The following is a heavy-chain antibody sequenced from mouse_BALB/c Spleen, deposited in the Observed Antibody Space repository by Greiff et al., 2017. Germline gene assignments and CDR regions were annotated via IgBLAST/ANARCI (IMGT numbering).Heavy chain of an antibody. D-gene: IGHD1-1*01. CDR1: GFTFSSYT. CDR3: ARWLLLRNAMDY. Sequence: DVMLVESGGGLVKPGGSLKLSCAASGFTFSSYTMSWVRQTPEKRLEWVATISSGGGNTYYPDSVKGRFTISRDNAKNNLYLQMSSLRSEDTALYYCARWLLLRNAMDYWGQGTSVTVSS. V-gene: IGHV5-9*03. CDR2: ISSGGGNT. J-gene: IGHJ4*01.